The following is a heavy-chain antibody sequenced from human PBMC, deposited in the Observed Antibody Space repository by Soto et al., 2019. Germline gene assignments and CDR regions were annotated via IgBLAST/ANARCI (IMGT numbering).Heavy chain of an antibody. CDR3: ARDGTEAHFDY. CDR1: GGSISSYY. Sequence: ETLSLTCTVSGGSISSYYWSWIRQPPGKGLEWIGYIYYSGSTNYNPSLKSRVTISVDTSKNQFSLKLSSVTAADTAVYYCARDGTEAHFDYWGQGTLVTVYS. V-gene: IGHV4-59*01. CDR2: IYYSGST. J-gene: IGHJ4*02. D-gene: IGHD1-26*01.